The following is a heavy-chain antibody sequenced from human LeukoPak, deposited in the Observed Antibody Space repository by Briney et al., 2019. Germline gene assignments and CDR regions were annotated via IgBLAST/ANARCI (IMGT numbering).Heavy chain of an antibody. CDR2: ISTSGSTI. Sequence: GGSLRLSCAASGFTFSSYEMNWVRQALGKGLGWVSYISTSGSTIYYADSVKGRFTISRDNAKNSLYLQMNSLRAEDAALYYCARASNDFWSGYYSHWGQGTLVTVSS. V-gene: IGHV3-48*03. J-gene: IGHJ4*02. CDR3: ARASNDFWSGYYSH. CDR1: GFTFSSYE. D-gene: IGHD3-3*01.